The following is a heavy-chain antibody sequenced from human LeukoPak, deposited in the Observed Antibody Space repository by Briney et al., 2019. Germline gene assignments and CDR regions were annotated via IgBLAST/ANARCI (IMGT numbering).Heavy chain of an antibody. CDR3: ARLRYSTSYYYHGMDV. CDR1: GGSIRSYS. J-gene: IGHJ6*02. CDR2: IYDSGNT. Sequence: PSETLSLTCTVSGGSIRSYSWSWIRQPPGKGLEWIGYIYDSGNTNYNPSLKSRVTMSVDTSRDQFSLKVSSVTAADTAVYYCARLRYSTSYYYHGMDVWGQGTTVTVSS. V-gene: IGHV4-59*01. D-gene: IGHD3-9*01.